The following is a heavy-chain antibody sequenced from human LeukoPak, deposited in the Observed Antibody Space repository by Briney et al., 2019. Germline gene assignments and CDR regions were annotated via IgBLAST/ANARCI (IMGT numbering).Heavy chain of an antibody. V-gene: IGHV4-31*03. J-gene: IGHJ4*02. CDR3: ARDYYDSRGYYYADY. CDR1: GGSISSGGYY. D-gene: IGHD3-22*01. CDR2: IYYSGST. Sequence: SQTLSLTCTVSGGSISSGGYYWSWIRQHPGKGLEWIGYIYYSGSTYYNPSLKSRVTTSVDTSKNQFSLKLNSVTAADTAVYYCARDYYDSRGYYYADYWGQGTLVTVSS.